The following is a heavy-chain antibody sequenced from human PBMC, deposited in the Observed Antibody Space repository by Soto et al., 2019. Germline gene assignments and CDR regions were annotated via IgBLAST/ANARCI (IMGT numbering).Heavy chain of an antibody. CDR3: ARVRFGEWGYAMDV. V-gene: IGHV3-11*01. Sequence: QVQLVESGGGLVKPGGSLRLSCAASGLTFSDCYMNWIRQAPGKGLEWVSDISSSGSSINYADSVKGRFTISRDNAKNSLYLQMNSLRAEDTAMYYCARVRFGEWGYAMDVWGQGTTVTVSS. CDR2: ISSSGSSI. CDR1: GLTFSDCY. D-gene: IGHD3-10*01. J-gene: IGHJ6*02.